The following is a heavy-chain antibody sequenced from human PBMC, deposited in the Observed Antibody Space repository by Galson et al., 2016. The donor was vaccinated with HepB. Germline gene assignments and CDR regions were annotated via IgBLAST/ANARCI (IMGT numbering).Heavy chain of an antibody. J-gene: IGHJ5*02. V-gene: IGHV4-61*01. CDR3: ARSLRAQNWFDP. Sequence: SLTCTVFGGSVSSDIYYWRWIRQPPGKKMEWIGHIHYSGSTNYNPSLKSRVTILVDTSRNRFSLRLNSVTAADTAFYYCARSLRAQNWFDPWGQGTLVTVSS. CDR1: GGSVSSDIYY. CDR2: IHYSGST.